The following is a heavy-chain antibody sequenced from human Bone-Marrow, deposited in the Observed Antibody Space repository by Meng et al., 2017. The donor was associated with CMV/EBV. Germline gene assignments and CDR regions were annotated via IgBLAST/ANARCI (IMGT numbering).Heavy chain of an antibody. V-gene: IGHV2-26*01. D-gene: IGHD2-21*01. Sequence: SGPMLVKSTETLSPTCTFSGFSLSNARMGVSWIRQPPGKALEWLANSFSNDEKSYSTSLKSMPTISKDTSKSQVVLTMTNMDPVDTATYYCARILRDLRPGYYFDYWGQGTLVTVSS. CDR3: ARILRDLRPGYYFDY. CDR2: SFSNDEK. J-gene: IGHJ4*02. CDR1: GFSLSNARMG.